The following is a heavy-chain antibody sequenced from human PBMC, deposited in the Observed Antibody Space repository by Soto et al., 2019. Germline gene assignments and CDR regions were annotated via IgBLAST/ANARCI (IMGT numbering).Heavy chain of an antibody. Sequence: RLSCAASGFTFSSYAMSWVRQAPGKGLEWVSAISGSGGSTYYTDSVKGRFTISRDNSKNTLYLQMNSLRAEDTAVYYCAKLAYDILSGYYNVTRLPYYFDYWGQGTLVTVSS. CDR2: ISGSGGST. CDR1: GFTFSSYA. J-gene: IGHJ4*02. CDR3: AKLAYDILSGYYNVTRLPYYFDY. D-gene: IGHD3-9*01. V-gene: IGHV3-23*01.